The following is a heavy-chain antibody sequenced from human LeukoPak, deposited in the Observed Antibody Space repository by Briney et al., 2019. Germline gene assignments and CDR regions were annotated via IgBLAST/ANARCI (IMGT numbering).Heavy chain of an antibody. J-gene: IGHJ4*02. D-gene: IGHD5-12*01. CDR3: AKDTPGQLVPIGATIGQSAY. CDR2: ISGSGGST. Sequence: GGSLRLSCAASGFTFSSYAMSWVRQAPGKGLEWVSAISGSGGSTYYADSVKGRFTISRDNSKNTLYLQMNSLRAEDTAVYYGAKDTPGQLVPIGATIGQSAYWGQGTLVTVSS. V-gene: IGHV3-23*01. CDR1: GFTFSSYA.